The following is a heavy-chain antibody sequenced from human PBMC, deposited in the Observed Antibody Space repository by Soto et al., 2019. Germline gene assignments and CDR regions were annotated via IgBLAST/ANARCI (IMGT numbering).Heavy chain of an antibody. V-gene: IGHV4-4*02. Sequence: QLQLQESGPGLVKPSETLSLTCTVSGGSISSSNWWSWVRQPPGKGLEWIGEIYHSGSTNYNPSLKSRVTIAVDKSKNQFSLKLSSVTAADTAVYYCARGSRGFGGYLFDYWGQGTLVTVSS. J-gene: IGHJ4*02. CDR1: GGSISSSNW. D-gene: IGHD5-12*01. CDR2: IYHSGST. CDR3: ARGSRGFGGYLFDY.